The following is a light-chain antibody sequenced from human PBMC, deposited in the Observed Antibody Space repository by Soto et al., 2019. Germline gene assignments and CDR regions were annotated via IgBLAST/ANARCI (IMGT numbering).Light chain of an antibody. CDR1: QSVSTN. J-gene: IGKJ3*01. CDR3: QQNNNWPSFT. CDR2: DAS. Sequence: EIVLTQSPATLSLSPGERATLSCRASQSVSTNFAWYQQKPGQAPRLLIYDASNRATDIPARFSGSGSGTDFTLTISSLEPEDFAVYYCQQNNNWPSFTFGPGTKVDI. V-gene: IGKV3-11*01.